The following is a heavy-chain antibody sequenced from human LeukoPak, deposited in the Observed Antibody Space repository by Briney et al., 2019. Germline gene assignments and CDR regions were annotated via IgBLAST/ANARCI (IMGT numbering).Heavy chain of an antibody. Sequence: PSETLSLTCAVYGGSFSGYYWSWIRQPPGKGLEWIGEINHSGSTNYNPSLKSRVTISVDTSKSQFSLKLSSVTAADTAVYYCARLGLGVVVPAALYGMDVWGKGTTVTVSS. J-gene: IGHJ6*04. CDR2: INHSGST. CDR1: GGSFSGYY. CDR3: ARLGLGVVVPAALYGMDV. D-gene: IGHD2-2*01. V-gene: IGHV4-34*01.